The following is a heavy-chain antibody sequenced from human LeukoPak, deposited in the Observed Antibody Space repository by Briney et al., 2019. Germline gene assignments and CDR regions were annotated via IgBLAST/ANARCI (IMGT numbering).Heavy chain of an antibody. J-gene: IGHJ6*02. D-gene: IGHD3-10*01. V-gene: IGHV3-23*01. CDR3: AKSWAMVRGETNYYYFYGVDA. Sequence: GGSLRLSCAASGFSFSSYAMSWVRQAPGKGLEWVSTITNSGGSTFSADSVKGRFTISRDNSKNTASLQMNSLRADDTAVYFCAKSWAMVRGETNYYYFYGVDAWGQGTTVTVSS. CDR2: ITNSGGST. CDR1: GFSFSSYA.